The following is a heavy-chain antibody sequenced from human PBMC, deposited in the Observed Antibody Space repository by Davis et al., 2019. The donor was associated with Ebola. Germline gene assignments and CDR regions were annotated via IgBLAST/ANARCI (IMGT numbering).Heavy chain of an antibody. CDR3: ARESEYYYDSSGPIYYYYYGMDV. CDR1: GGTFSSYA. V-gene: IGHV1-69*13. D-gene: IGHD3-22*01. CDR2: IIPIFGTA. J-gene: IGHJ6*04. Sequence: SVKVSCKASGGTFSSYAISWVRQAPGQGLEWMGGIIPIFGTANYAQKFQGRVTITADESTSTAYMELSSLRSEDTAVYYCARESEYYYDSSGPIYYYYYGMDVWGKGTTVTVSS.